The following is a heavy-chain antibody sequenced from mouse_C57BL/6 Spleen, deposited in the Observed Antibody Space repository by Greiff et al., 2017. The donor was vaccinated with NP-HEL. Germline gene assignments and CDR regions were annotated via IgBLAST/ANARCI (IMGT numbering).Heavy chain of an antibody. CDR3: ADAYYSNYGYFDY. CDR2: INPYNGGT. CDR1: GYTFTDYY. D-gene: IGHD2-5*01. V-gene: IGHV1-19*01. Sequence: EVQLQQSGPVLVKPGASVKMSCKASGYTFTDYYMNWVKQSHGKSLEWIGVINPYNGGTSSNKKFKGKATLTVDKSSSTAYMELNSLTSEDSAVYYCADAYYSNYGYFDYWGQGTTLTVSS. J-gene: IGHJ2*01.